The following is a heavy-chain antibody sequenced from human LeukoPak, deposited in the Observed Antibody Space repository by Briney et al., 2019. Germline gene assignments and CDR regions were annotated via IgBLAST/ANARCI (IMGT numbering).Heavy chain of an antibody. CDR3: ARGPAGVRGVIIFRNWFDP. D-gene: IGHD3-10*01. CDR2: MNPNSGNT. Sequence: ASVKVSCKASGYTCTSYDINWVRQATGQGLEWMGWMNPNSGNTGYAQKFQGRVTMTRNTSISTAYMELSSLRSEDTAVYYCARGPAGVRGVIIFRNWFDPWGQGTLVTVSS. V-gene: IGHV1-8*01. CDR1: GYTCTSYD. J-gene: IGHJ5*02.